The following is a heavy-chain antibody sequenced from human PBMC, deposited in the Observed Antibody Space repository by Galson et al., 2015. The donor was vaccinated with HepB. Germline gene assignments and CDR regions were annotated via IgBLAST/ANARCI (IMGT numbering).Heavy chain of an antibody. Sequence: SVKVSCKASGGTFSSYAISWVRQAPGQGLEWMGGIIPIFGTANYAQKFQGRVTITADESTSTAYMELSSLRSEDTAVYYCARDGAIAARPPRFDPWGQGTLVTVSS. CDR1: GGTFSSYA. CDR3: ARDGAIAARPPRFDP. J-gene: IGHJ5*02. V-gene: IGHV1-69*13. D-gene: IGHD6-6*01. CDR2: IIPIFGTA.